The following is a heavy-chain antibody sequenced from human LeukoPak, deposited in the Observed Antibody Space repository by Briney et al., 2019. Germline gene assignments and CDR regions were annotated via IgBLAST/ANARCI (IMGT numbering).Heavy chain of an antibody. CDR2: IYYSGST. J-gene: IGHJ4*01. CDR3: ARAMRIAAAEYFFDY. CDR1: GFTVSSNY. Sequence: PGGSLRLSCAASGFTVSSNYMSWIRQPPGKGLEWIGYIYYSGSTYYNPSLKSRVTISVDTSKNQFSLKLSSVTAADTAVYYCARAMRIAAAEYFFDYWGQGTLVTVSS. D-gene: IGHD6-13*01. V-gene: IGHV4-59*08.